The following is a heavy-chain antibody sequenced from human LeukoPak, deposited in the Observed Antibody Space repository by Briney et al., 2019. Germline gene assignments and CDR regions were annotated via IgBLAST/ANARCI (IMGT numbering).Heavy chain of an antibody. Sequence: GRSLRLSCAASGFTFSDYYMAWIRLAPGKGLECVSYISDSSGNTNYADSVKGLFTISRDNAKNSLYLQMNRLRVEDTAVYYCARYGYGYGKPIDYWGQGSLVTVSS. CDR1: GFTFSDYY. D-gene: IGHD5-18*01. V-gene: IGHV3-11*03. CDR2: ISDSSGNT. J-gene: IGHJ4*02. CDR3: ARYGYGYGKPIDY.